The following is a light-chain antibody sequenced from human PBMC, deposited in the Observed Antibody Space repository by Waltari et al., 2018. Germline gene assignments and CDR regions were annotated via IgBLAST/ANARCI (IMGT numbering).Light chain of an antibody. V-gene: IGKV4-1*01. Sequence: IVMTPSPASLAVSLGERATLTCKSSQSVLYSSNNKNQLAWYQQKPGQPPKLLIYWASTRESGVPDRFSGSASGTDFTLTISSLQAEDVAVYYCQQFYSSPPLFTFGQGTKLEI. CDR1: QSVLYSSNNKNQ. CDR3: QQFYSSPPLFT. CDR2: WAS. J-gene: IGKJ2*01.